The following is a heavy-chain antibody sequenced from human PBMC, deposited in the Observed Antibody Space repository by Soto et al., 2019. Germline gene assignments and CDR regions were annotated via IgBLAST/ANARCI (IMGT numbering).Heavy chain of an antibody. D-gene: IGHD6-13*01. CDR3: ARGLGQQQLKNYYYYGMDV. Sequence: GASVKVSFKASGGTFSSYAISWVRQAPGQGLEWMGGIIPIFGTANYAQKFQGRVTITADKSTSTAYMELSSLRSEDTAVYYCARGLGQQQLKNYYYYGMDVWGQGTTVTV. CDR2: IIPIFGTA. V-gene: IGHV1-69*06. CDR1: GGTFSSYA. J-gene: IGHJ6*02.